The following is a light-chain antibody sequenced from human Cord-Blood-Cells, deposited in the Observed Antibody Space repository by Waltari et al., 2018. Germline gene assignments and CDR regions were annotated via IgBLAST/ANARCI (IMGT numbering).Light chain of an antibody. Sequence: DIVMTQSSDSLAVPLGERATINCKSSQSVLYSSKNKNYLAWYQQKPGQPPKLLIYWASTRESGVPDRFSGSGSGTDFTLTISSLQAEDVAVYYCQQYYSTPFTFGPGTKVDIK. J-gene: IGKJ3*01. CDR1: QSVLYSSKNKNY. V-gene: IGKV4-1*01. CDR2: WAS. CDR3: QQYYSTPFT.